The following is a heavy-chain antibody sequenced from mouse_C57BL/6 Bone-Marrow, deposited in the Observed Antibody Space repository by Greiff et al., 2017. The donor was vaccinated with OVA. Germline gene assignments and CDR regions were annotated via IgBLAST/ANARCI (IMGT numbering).Heavy chain of an antibody. V-gene: IGHV1-64*01. CDR3: AVDRLCLYYFDY. D-gene: IGHD2-3*01. CDR2: IHPSSGST. J-gene: IGHJ2*01. Sequence: QVQLQQSGAELVKPGASVKLSCKASGYTFTSYWMHWVKQRPGQGLEWIGMIHPSSGSTNYTEKFKSKATLTVDKSSSTAYRQLSSLTSEDSAVDYWAVDRLCLYYFDYWGQGTTRPVSS. CDR1: GYTFTSYW.